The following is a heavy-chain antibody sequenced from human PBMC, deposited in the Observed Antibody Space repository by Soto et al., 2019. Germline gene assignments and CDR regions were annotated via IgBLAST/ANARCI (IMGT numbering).Heavy chain of an antibody. J-gene: IGHJ4*02. Sequence: QVQLVQSGAEAKKPGASVKVPCKASGYTFTSYAMHWVRQAPGQRLEWMGWINAGNGNTKYSQKFQGRVTITRDTSASTAYMELSSLRSEDTAVYYCARIGDYGDQYYFDYWGQGTLVTVCS. V-gene: IGHV1-3*01. CDR3: ARIGDYGDQYYFDY. CDR1: GYTFTSYA. CDR2: INAGNGNT. D-gene: IGHD4-17*01.